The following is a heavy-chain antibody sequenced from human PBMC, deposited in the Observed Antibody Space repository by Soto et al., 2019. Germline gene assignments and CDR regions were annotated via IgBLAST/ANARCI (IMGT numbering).Heavy chain of an antibody. V-gene: IGHV1-2*04. CDR2: INPNSGGT. CDR3: ARADYKNYYYYGMDV. Sequence: QVQLVQSGAEVKKPGASVKVSCKASGYTFTGYYMHWVRQAPGQGLEWMGWINPNSGGTNYAQKFQGWVTMTRDTSISTDYMELSRLRSDDTAVYYCARADYKNYYYYGMDVWGQGTTVTVSS. CDR1: GYTFTGYY. J-gene: IGHJ6*02. D-gene: IGHD4-4*01.